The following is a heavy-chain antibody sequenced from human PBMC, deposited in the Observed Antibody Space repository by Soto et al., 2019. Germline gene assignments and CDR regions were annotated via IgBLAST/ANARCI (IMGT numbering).Heavy chain of an antibody. J-gene: IGHJ4*02. CDR2: INAGNGNT. Sequence: QVQLVQSGAEVKKPGASVKVSCKASGYTFTSYAMHWVRQAPGQRLEWMGWINAGNGNTKYSQKFQGRVTITRDTSASTAYMELSSLRSEDTAVYYCARDYDILTGQYYFDYWGQGTLVTVYS. V-gene: IGHV1-3*01. CDR1: GYTFTSYA. D-gene: IGHD3-9*01. CDR3: ARDYDILTGQYYFDY.